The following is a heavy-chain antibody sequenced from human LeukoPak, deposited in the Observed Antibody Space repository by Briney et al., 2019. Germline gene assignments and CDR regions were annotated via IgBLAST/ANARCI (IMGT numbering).Heavy chain of an antibody. V-gene: IGHV5-51*01. J-gene: IGHJ6*02. D-gene: IGHD2-15*01. CDR3: ARDDKGYCSGGSCPYYYYYGMDV. CDR1: EYTFTSYY. CDR2: IYPGDSDT. Sequence: GESLKISCQASEYTFTSYYIGWVRQMPGKGLEWMGIIYPGDSDTRYSPTFQGQVTTSADKSISTAYLQWSSLKASDTAMYYCARDDKGYCSGGSCPYYYYYGMDVWGQGTTVTVSS.